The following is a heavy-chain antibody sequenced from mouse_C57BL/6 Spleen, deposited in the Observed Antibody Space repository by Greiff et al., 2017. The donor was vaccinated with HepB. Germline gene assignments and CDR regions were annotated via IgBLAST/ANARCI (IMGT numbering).Heavy chain of an antibody. CDR3: ARTGPYYGSSPPFDY. CDR1: GYTFTSYD. V-gene: IGHV1-85*01. CDR2: IYPRDGST. Sequence: QVQLQQSGPELVKPGASVKLSCKASGYTFTSYDINWVKQRPGQGLEWIGWIYPRDGSTKYNEKFKGKATLTVDTSSSTAYMELHSLTSEDSAVYFCARTGPYYGSSPPFDYWGQGTTLTVSS. J-gene: IGHJ2*01. D-gene: IGHD1-1*01.